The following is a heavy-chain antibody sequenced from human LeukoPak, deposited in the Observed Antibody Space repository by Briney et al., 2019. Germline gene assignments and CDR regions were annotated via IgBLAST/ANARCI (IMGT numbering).Heavy chain of an antibody. CDR1: GFTFSSYA. CDR2: ISYDGSNK. D-gene: IGHD1-14*01. V-gene: IGHV3-30-3*01. Sequence: GGSLRLSCAASGFTFSSYAMHWVRQAPGKGLEWVAVISYDGSNKYYADSVKGRFTISRDNSKNTLYLQMNSLRAEDTAVYYCARLFRGIKYGMDVWGQGTTVTVSS. J-gene: IGHJ6*02. CDR3: ARLFRGIKYGMDV.